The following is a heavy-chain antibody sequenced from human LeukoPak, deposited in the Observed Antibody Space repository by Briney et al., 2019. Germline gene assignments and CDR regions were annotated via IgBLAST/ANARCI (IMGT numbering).Heavy chain of an antibody. J-gene: IGHJ4*02. V-gene: IGHV3-23*01. Sequence: GGSLRLSCVLSGFTFNIYSMTWVRHAPQKGLGWVLVHSDRGVFTYSSNSLKVRFAITRDNSKNTLYLQMNGLRVEDTAVYYCARKPSSGARGYYFDYWGQGTLVTVSS. CDR2: HSDRGVFT. CDR3: ARKPSSGARGYYFDY. CDR1: GFTFNIYS. D-gene: IGHD1-14*01.